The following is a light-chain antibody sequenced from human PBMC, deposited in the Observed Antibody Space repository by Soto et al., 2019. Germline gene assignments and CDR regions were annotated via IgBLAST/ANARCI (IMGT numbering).Light chain of an antibody. CDR1: QSVSSY. Sequence: EIVLTQSPATLSLSPGERATLSCRASQSVSSYLAWYQQKPGQPPKLLISGASTRESGVPERFSGSGSATDFTLTISSVQAEDVAVYYCQQYFVTHRTFGQGTKVEI. V-gene: IGKV3-11*01. J-gene: IGKJ1*01. CDR2: GAS. CDR3: QQYFVTHRT.